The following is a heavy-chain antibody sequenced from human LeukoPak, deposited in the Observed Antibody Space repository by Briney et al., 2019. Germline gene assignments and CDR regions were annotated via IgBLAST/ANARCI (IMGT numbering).Heavy chain of an antibody. CDR1: GGTFSSYA. CDR3: ARDRAAAGTRWFDP. V-gene: IGHV1-69*05. CDR2: IIPIFGTA. D-gene: IGHD6-13*01. Sequence: ASVTVSCTASGGTFSSYAISWVRRAPGQGLEWMGGIIPIFGTANYAQKFQGRVTITTDESTSTAYMELSSLRSEDTSAYYCARDRAAAGTRWFDPWGQGTLVTVSS. J-gene: IGHJ5*02.